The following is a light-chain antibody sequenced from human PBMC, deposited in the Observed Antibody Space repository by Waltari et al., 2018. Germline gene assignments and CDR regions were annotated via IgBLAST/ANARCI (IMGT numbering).Light chain of an antibody. CDR2: QDT. CDR3: QALGTVAWV. CDR1: ILGNKY. Sequence: SYELTQPPSVSVSPGQTASITCSGDILGNKYASWYQQQPGQSPLLVIYQDTKRPSEIPERFSGSKSANAATLTITGTQAMDEADYYCQALGTVAWVFGGGTKLTVL. V-gene: IGLV3-1*01. J-gene: IGLJ3*02.